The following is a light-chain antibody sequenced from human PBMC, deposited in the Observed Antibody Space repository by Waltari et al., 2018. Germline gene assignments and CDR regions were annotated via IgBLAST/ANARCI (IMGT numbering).Light chain of an antibody. CDR1: KSVTRA. V-gene: IGKV3-20*01. J-gene: IGKJ1*01. CDR3: QHYLRLPVT. CDR2: GAS. Sequence: VLTQSPATLSLSLGERAPVTCRASKSVTRALAWYQQKPGPAPRLLIYGASTRATGIPDRFSGSGSGTDFSLTISRLEPDDFAVYYCQHYLRLPVTFGQGTTVEI.